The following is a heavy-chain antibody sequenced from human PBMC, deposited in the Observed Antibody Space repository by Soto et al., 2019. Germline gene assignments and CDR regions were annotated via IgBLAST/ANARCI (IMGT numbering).Heavy chain of an antibody. CDR1: GGSISSGGYY. Sequence: SETLSLTCTVSGGSISSGGYYWSWIRQHPGKGLECIGYIYYSGSTYYNPSLKSRVTISVDTSKNQFSLKLSSVTAADTAVYYCARWGRDYGDYADFDYWGQGTLVTVSS. D-gene: IGHD4-17*01. J-gene: IGHJ4*02. V-gene: IGHV4-31*03. CDR3: ARWGRDYGDYADFDY. CDR2: IYYSGST.